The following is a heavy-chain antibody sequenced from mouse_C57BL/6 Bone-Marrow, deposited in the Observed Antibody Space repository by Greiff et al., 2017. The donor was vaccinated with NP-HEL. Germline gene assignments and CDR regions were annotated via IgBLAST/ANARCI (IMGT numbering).Heavy chain of an antibody. D-gene: IGHD1-1*01. CDR2: ISGGGGNT. Sequence: EVQRVESGGGLVKPGGSLKLSCAASGFTFSSYTMSWVRQTPEKRLAWVATISGGGGNTYYPDSVKGRFTISRDNAKNTLYLQMSSLRSEDTALYYCARGGLYYYGSSYTFDYWGQGTTLTVSS. CDR1: GFTFSSYT. V-gene: IGHV5-9*01. J-gene: IGHJ2*01. CDR3: ARGGLYYYGSSYTFDY.